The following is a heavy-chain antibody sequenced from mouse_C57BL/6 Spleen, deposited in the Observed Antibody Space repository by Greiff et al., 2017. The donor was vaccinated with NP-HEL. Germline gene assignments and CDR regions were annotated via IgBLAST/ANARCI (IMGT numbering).Heavy chain of an antibody. CDR2: IYPGDGDT. Sequence: VQRVESGAELVKPGASVKISCKASGYAFSSYWMNWVKQRPGKGLEWIGQIYPGDGDTNYNGKFKGKATLTADKSSSTAYMQLSSLTSDDSAVYFCARRGGVVGYFDVWGTGTTVTVSS. J-gene: IGHJ1*03. D-gene: IGHD1-1*01. CDR1: GYAFSSYW. V-gene: IGHV1-80*01. CDR3: ARRGGVVGYFDV.